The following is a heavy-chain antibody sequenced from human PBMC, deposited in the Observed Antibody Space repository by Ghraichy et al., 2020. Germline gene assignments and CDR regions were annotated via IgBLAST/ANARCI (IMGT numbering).Heavy chain of an antibody. CDR1: GFTFSSYW. J-gene: IGHJ3*02. CDR2: IKQDGSEK. D-gene: IGHD2-2*01. V-gene: IGHV3-7*01. Sequence: GGSLRLSCAASGFTFSSYWMSRVRQAPGKGLEWVANIKQDGSEKYYVDSVKGRFTISRDNAKNLLYLQMNSLRAEDTAVYYCARTLDCSSTSCYSNAFDIWGQGTMVTVSS. CDR3: ARTLDCSSTSCYSNAFDI.